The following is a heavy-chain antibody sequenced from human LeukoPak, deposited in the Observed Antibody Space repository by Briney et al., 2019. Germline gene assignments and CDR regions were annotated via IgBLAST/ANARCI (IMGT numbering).Heavy chain of an antibody. Sequence: PSETLSPTCTVPGGSISSGSYYWSWIRQPAGKGLEWIGRIYTSGSTNYNPSLKSRVTISVDTSKNQFSLKLSSVTAADTAVYYCARGGGDPNTRNYYYYYMDVWGKGTTVTISS. CDR3: ARGGGDPNTRNYYYYYMDV. J-gene: IGHJ6*03. D-gene: IGHD4-17*01. V-gene: IGHV4-61*02. CDR1: GGSISSGSYY. CDR2: IYTSGST.